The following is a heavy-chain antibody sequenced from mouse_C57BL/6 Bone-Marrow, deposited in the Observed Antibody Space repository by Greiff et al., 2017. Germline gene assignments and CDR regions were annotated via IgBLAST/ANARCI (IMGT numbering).Heavy chain of an antibody. CDR2: ISNLAYSI. Sequence: EVKLVESGGGLVQPGGSLKLSCAASGFTFSDYGMAWVRQAPRKGPEWVAFISNLAYSIYYADTVTGRFTSSRENAKNTRYLEMSSLRSEDTAMYYCARGDRGFAYWGQGTLVTVSA. D-gene: IGHD2-13*01. J-gene: IGHJ3*01. V-gene: IGHV5-15*01. CDR1: GFTFSDYG. CDR3: ARGDRGFAY.